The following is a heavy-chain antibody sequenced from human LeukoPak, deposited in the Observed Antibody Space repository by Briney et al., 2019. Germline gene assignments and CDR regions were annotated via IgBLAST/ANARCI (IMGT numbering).Heavy chain of an antibody. CDR2: ISYDGSNK. D-gene: IGHD3-22*01. CDR1: GFTFSSYE. CDR3: AKDAYYYDSSGYDY. Sequence: GGSLRLSCVVSGFTFSSYEMNWVRQAPGKGLEWVAVISYDGSNKYYADSVKGRFTISRDNSKNTLYLQMNSLRAEDTAVYYCAKDAYYYDSSGYDYWGQGTLVTVSS. J-gene: IGHJ4*02. V-gene: IGHV3-30*18.